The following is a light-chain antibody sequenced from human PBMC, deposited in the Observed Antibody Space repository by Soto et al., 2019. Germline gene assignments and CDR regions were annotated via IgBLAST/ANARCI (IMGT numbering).Light chain of an antibody. CDR2: GAS. J-gene: IGKJ4*01. Sequence: EIVLTQSPGTLSLSPGERATLSCRASQSVSSSSLAWYQQKPGQAPRLLMYGASRRASGIPDRFSGSGSGTDFTLIISRLEPEDFAVYYCQQYGTSPLTFGGGTKVDNK. CDR3: QQYGTSPLT. V-gene: IGKV3-20*01. CDR1: QSVSSSS.